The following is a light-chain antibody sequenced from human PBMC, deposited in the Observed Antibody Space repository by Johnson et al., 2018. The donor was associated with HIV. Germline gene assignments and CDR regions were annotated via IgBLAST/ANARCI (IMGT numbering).Light chain of an antibody. Sequence: QSVLTQPPSVSAAPGQKVTISCSGSSSNIGNNYVSWYQQLPGTAPKLLIYYNNKRPSGIPDRFSGSKSGTSATLGITGRLTGDEADYYCGTWDSSLGSYVFGTGTKVTVL. J-gene: IGLJ1*01. V-gene: IGLV1-51*01. CDR3: GTWDSSLGSYV. CDR2: YNN. CDR1: SSNIGNNY.